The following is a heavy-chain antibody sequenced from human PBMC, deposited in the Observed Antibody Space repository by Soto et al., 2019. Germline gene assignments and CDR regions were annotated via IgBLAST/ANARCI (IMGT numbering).Heavy chain of an antibody. CDR3: AGGPGIGFDY. Sequence: QVHLVQSGPEVNKPGSSVNVSCKASGGTFNSYAISWVRQAPGQGLEWMGGVIPIFHTPFYAQKFQDRLTITAAASTTTAYMELTSLPSEDTAIYYCAGGPGIGFDYWGQGTVVTVSS. CDR1: GGTFNSYA. CDR2: VIPIFHTP. J-gene: IGHJ4*02. V-gene: IGHV1-69*01.